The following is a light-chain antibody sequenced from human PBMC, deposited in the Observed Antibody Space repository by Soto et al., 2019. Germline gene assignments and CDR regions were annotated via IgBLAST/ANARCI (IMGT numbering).Light chain of an antibody. CDR2: EVT. V-gene: IGLV2-8*01. CDR3: SSYAGSIYV. Sequence: QSVLTQPPSASGSPGQSVTISCTGTSSDVGGYNFVSWYQHHPGKAPKLMIYEVTKRPSGVPDRFSGSKSGNTASLTVSGLQTEGEADYHCSSYAGSIYVFGTGTKVTVL. CDR1: SSDVGGYNF. J-gene: IGLJ1*01.